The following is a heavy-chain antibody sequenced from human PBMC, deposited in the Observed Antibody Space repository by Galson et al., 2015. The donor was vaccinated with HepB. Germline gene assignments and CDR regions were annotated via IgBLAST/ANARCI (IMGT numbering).Heavy chain of an antibody. CDR1: GGTFSSYA. CDR2: IIPIFGTA. CDR3: ARGGDYYGSGSYTGGGMDV. D-gene: IGHD3-10*01. J-gene: IGHJ6*02. Sequence: SCKASGGTFSSYAISWVRQAPGQGLEWMGGIIPIFGTANYAQKFQGRVTITADESTSTAYMELSSLRSEDTAVYYCARGGDYYGSGSYTGGGMDVWGQGTTVTVSS. V-gene: IGHV1-69*01.